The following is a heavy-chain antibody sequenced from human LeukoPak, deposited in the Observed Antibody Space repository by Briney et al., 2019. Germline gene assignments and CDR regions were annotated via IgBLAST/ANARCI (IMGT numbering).Heavy chain of an antibody. D-gene: IGHD5-18*01. Sequence: PGGSLRLSCAASGFTFNIFEMNWVRQAAGKGLEWVSYISSSGSTIYYADSVKGRFTISRDNAKNSLYLQMNGLRAEDTAVYYCARDSASRGYGTSIDYWGQGTLVTVSS. V-gene: IGHV3-48*03. CDR2: ISSSGSTI. CDR3: ARDSASRGYGTSIDY. J-gene: IGHJ4*02. CDR1: GFTFNIFE.